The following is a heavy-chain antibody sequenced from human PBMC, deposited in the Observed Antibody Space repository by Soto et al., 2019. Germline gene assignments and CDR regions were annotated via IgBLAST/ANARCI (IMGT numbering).Heavy chain of an antibody. CDR3: ARRMVREDYYYYYGMDV. CDR2: IYHSGST. D-gene: IGHD3-10*01. CDR1: GGSISSSNW. V-gene: IGHV4-4*02. J-gene: IGHJ6*02. Sequence: PSETLSLTCSVYGGSISSSNWWSWVRQPPGKGLEWIGEIYHSGSTNYNPSLKSRVTISVDKSKNQFSLKLSSVTAADTAVYYCARRMVREDYYYYYGMDVWGQGTTVTVSS.